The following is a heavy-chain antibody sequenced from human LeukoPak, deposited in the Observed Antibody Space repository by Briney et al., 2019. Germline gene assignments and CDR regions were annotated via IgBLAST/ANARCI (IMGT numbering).Heavy chain of an antibody. Sequence: ASVKVSCKASGYTFTSYDINWVRQATGQGLEWMGWMNPNSGNTGYAQKFQGRATMTRNTSISTAYMELSSLRSEDTAVYYCARGKIGSSGWFPFVYWGQGTLVTVSS. V-gene: IGHV1-8*01. CDR2: MNPNSGNT. J-gene: IGHJ4*02. CDR1: GYTFTSYD. D-gene: IGHD6-19*01. CDR3: ARGKIGSSGWFPFVY.